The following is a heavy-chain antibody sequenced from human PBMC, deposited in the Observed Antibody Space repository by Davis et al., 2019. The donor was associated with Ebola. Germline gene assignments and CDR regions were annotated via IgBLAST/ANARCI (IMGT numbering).Heavy chain of an antibody. CDR2: IYYSGST. Sequence: SETLSLTCTVSGGSISSSSYYWGWIRQPPGKGLEWIGSIYYSGSTYYNPSLKSRVTISVDTSKNQFSLKLSSVTAADTAVYYCARGSGYSSGWKDYWGQGTLVTVSS. J-gene: IGHJ4*02. CDR1: GGSISSSSYY. V-gene: IGHV4-39*01. CDR3: ARGSGYSSGWKDY. D-gene: IGHD6-19*01.